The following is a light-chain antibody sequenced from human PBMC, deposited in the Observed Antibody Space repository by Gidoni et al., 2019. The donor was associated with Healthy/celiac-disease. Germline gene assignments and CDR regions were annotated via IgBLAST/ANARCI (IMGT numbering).Light chain of an antibody. CDR2: AAS. CDR1: QSISSY. J-gene: IGKJ3*01. V-gene: IGKV1-39*01. Sequence: DIQMTQSPSSLSASVGDRVTITCRASQSISSYLNWYQQKPGKAPKLLIYAASSLQSGVPSRFSGSGSGTDFTLTISSLQHEDFATYYCQQSYSTPITFGPXTKVDIK. CDR3: QQSYSTPIT.